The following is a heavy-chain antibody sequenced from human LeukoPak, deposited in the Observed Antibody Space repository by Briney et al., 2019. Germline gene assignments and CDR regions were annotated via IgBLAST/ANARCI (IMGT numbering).Heavy chain of an antibody. CDR2: ISSGGGTI. Sequence: GGSLRLSCAASGFTFSDFYMSWIRQAPGKGLEWVSYISSGGGTIYYADSVKGRFTISRDNAKNSLYLQMNSLRAEDTAVYYCARRRYNWNAIDYWGQGTLVTVSS. CDR1: GFTFSDFY. D-gene: IGHD1-20*01. CDR3: ARRRYNWNAIDY. V-gene: IGHV3-11*01. J-gene: IGHJ4*02.